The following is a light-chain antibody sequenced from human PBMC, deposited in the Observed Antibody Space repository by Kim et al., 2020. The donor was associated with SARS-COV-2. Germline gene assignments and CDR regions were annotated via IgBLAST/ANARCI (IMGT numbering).Light chain of an antibody. Sequence: GQRVTIFCSGSTSNIGSNTVNWYQQVPGTAPKLLIHSNNQRPSGVPDRFSGSKSGTSASLAISGLQSEDETSYHCESWDDTLRGPVFGGGTKLTVL. J-gene: IGLJ3*02. CDR2: SNN. V-gene: IGLV1-44*01. CDR3: ESWDDTLRGPV. CDR1: TSNIGSNT.